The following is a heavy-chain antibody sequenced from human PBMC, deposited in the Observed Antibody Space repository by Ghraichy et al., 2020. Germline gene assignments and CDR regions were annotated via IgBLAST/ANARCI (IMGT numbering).Heavy chain of an antibody. D-gene: IGHD6-6*01. Sequence: SETLSLTCTVSGGSISSGGYYWSWIRQHPGKGLEWIGYIYYSGSTYYNPSLKSRVTISVDTSKNQFSLKLSSVTAADTAVYYCARDAGAARYFDYWGQGTLVTVSS. CDR3: ARDAGAARYFDY. J-gene: IGHJ4*02. CDR2: IYYSGST. V-gene: IGHV4-31*03. CDR1: GGSISSGGYY.